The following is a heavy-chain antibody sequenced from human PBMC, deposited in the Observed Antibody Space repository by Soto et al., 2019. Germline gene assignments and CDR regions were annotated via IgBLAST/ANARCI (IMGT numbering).Heavy chain of an antibody. V-gene: IGHV3-30-3*01. CDR3: ARDYDY. CDR1: GFTFSSYA. D-gene: IGHD3-3*01. J-gene: IGHJ4*02. Sequence: QVQLVESGGGVVQPGRSLRLSCAASGFTFSSYAIHWFRQAPGKGLEWVAIISYDGSNKYYADSVKGRFTISRDNSKNTLYLQMNSLRAEDTAVYYCARDYDYWGQGTLVTVSS. CDR2: ISYDGSNK.